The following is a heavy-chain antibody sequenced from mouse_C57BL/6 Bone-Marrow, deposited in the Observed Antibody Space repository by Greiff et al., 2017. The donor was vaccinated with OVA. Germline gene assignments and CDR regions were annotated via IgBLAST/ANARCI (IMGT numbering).Heavy chain of an antibody. Sequence: EVQLVESVAELVRPGASVKLSCTASGFNIKNTYMHWVKQRPEPGLEWIGRIDPANGHTTYAPKFQGTATITADTSSNTAYRQVSSLTAEDTAIYYWARPYYYGRRGFAYWGQGTLVTVAA. J-gene: IGHJ3*01. CDR3: ARPYYYGRRGFAY. CDR2: IDPANGHT. CDR1: GFNIKNTY. V-gene: IGHV14-3*01. D-gene: IGHD1-1*01.